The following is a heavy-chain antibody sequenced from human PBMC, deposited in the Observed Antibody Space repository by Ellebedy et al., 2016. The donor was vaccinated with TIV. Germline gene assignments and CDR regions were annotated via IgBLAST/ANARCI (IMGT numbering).Heavy chain of an antibody. CDR1: GGSVDNSAHY. Sequence: MPGGSLRLSCTVSGGSVDNSAHYWTWVRQPPGKGLQWIANIYYSGSTYYNPSLKSRVTISLNTSKNQFSRRLNSVTAADTAVYYCAIDPIVGPTPYYFDSWGQGTLVTVSS. J-gene: IGHJ4*02. CDR2: IYYSGST. V-gene: IGHV4-39*07. D-gene: IGHD1-26*01. CDR3: AIDPIVGPTPYYFDS.